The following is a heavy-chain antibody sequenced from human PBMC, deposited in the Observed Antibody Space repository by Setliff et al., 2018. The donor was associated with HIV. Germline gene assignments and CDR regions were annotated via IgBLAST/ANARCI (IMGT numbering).Heavy chain of an antibody. CDR1: GYTFTGYY. CDR2: INPNSGGT. Sequence: ASFPFSCPASGYTFTGYYMHWVRQAPGQGLEWMGWINPNSGGTNYAQKFQGRVTMTRDTSISTAYMELSRLRSDDTAVYYCARVSGYSSCWYAFAPSKAAFDILGQGTMVTVSS. J-gene: IGHJ3*02. CDR3: ARVSGYSSCWYAFAPSKAAFDI. D-gene: IGHD6-19*01. V-gene: IGHV1-2*02.